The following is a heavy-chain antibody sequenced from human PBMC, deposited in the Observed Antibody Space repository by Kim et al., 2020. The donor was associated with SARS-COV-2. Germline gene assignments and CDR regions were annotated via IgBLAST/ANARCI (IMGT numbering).Heavy chain of an antibody. D-gene: IGHD2-21*02. CDR3: ARGPPIGGGDCYSH. Sequence: NPSLKSRVTISIDTSKNQFSLKLSSVTAADTAVYYCARGPPIGGGDCYSHWGQGTLVTVSS. J-gene: IGHJ4*02. V-gene: IGHV4-30-2*05.